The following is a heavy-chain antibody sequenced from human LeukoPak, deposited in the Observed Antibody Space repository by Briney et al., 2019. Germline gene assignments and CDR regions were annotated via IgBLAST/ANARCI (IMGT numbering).Heavy chain of an antibody. CDR2: ISYDGSNK. V-gene: IGHV3-30-3*01. CDR1: GFTFSSYA. D-gene: IGHD1-1*01. Sequence: GRSLRLSCAASGFTFSSYAMHWVRQAPGKGLEWVAVISYDGSNKYYADSVKGRFTISRDNSKNTLYLQMNSLRAEDTAVYYCASLPKNWNDSWAFDIWGQGTMVTVSS. J-gene: IGHJ3*02. CDR3: ASLPKNWNDSWAFDI.